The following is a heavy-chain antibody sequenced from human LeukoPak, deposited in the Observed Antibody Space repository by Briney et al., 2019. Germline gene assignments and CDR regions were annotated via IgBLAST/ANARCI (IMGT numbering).Heavy chain of an antibody. J-gene: IGHJ4*02. D-gene: IGHD3-22*01. CDR1: GFTFSSYW. Sequence: GGSLRLSCAASGFTFSSYWMHWVRQAPGKGLVWVSRINSDGSSTSYADSVKGRFTISRDNAKNMLYLQMNSLRAEDTAVYYCARDTYYYDSSGYFVEDSFDYWGQGTLVTVSS. CDR3: ARDTYYYDSSGYFVEDSFDY. CDR2: INSDGSST. V-gene: IGHV3-74*01.